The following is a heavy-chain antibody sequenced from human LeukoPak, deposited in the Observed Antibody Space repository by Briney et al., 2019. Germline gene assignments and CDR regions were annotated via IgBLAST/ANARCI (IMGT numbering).Heavy chain of an antibody. D-gene: IGHD6-13*01. J-gene: IGHJ6*02. V-gene: IGHV4-61*02. CDR2: IYTSGST. Sequence: PSETLSLTCTVSGGSISSGSYYWSWIRQPAGKGLEWIGRIYTSGSTNYNPSLKSRVTISVDTSKNQLSLKLSSVTAADTAVYYCATGYSSSWYPYGMDVWGQGTTVTVSS. CDR3: ATGYSSSWYPYGMDV. CDR1: GGSISSGSYY.